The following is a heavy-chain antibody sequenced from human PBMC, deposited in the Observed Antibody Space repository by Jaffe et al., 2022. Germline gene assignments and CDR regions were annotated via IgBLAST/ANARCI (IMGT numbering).Heavy chain of an antibody. V-gene: IGHV1-69*08. CDR2: IIPILGIA. J-gene: IGHJ4*02. CDR1: GGTFSSYT. Sequence: QVQLVQSGAEVKKPGSSVKVSCKASGGTFSSYTISWVRQAPGQGLEWMGRIIPILGIANYAQKFQGRVTITADKSTSTAYMELSSLRSEDTAVYYCAREYYYDSSGYSHHLYFDYWGQGTLVTVSS. CDR3: AREYYYDSSGYSHHLYFDY. D-gene: IGHD3-22*01.